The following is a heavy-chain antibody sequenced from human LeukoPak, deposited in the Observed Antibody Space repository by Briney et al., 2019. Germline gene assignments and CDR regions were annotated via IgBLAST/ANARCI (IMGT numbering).Heavy chain of an antibody. CDR3: AKQGPARIPIVVVTAMAH. D-gene: IGHD2-21*02. Sequence: GGSLRLSCAASGFTLSSYAMSWVRQAPGKGLEWVSAISGSGGGTYYADSVKGRFTISRDNSKNTLYLQMNGLRAEDTAVYYCAKQGPARIPIVVVTAMAHWGQGTLVTVSS. CDR2: ISGSGGGT. V-gene: IGHV3-23*01. CDR1: GFTLSSYA. J-gene: IGHJ4*02.